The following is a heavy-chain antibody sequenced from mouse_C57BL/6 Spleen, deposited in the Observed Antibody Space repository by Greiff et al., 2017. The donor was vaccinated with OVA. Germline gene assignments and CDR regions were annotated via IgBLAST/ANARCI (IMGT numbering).Heavy chain of an antibody. CDR2: ISSGSSTI. CDR1: GFTFSDYG. CDR3: ARPQLGRNYAMDY. D-gene: IGHD4-1*02. V-gene: IGHV5-17*01. Sequence: EVQVVESGGGLVKPGGSLKLSCAAYGFTFSDYGMHWVRQAPEKGLEWVAYISSGSSTIYYADTVKGRFTISRDNAKNTLFLQMTSLRSEDTAMYYCARPQLGRNYAMDYWGQGTSVTVSS. J-gene: IGHJ4*01.